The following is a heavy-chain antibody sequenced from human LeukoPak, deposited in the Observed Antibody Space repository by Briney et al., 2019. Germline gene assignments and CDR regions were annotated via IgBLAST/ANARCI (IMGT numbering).Heavy chain of an antibody. V-gene: IGHV1-2*02. CDR1: GYTFTGYY. Sequence: ASVKVSCKASGYTFTGYYMHWVRQAPGQGLEWMGWINPNSGGTNYAQKFQGRVTMTRDTSISTAYMELSRLRSDDTAVYYCARESRILLWFGEYVYWGQGTLVTVSS. CDR3: ARESRILLWFGEYVY. CDR2: INPNSGGT. J-gene: IGHJ4*02. D-gene: IGHD3-10*01.